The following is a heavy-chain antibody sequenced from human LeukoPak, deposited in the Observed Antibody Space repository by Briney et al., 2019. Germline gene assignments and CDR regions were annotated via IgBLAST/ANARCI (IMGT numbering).Heavy chain of an antibody. CDR3: AREAVADPL. V-gene: IGHV4-34*01. CDR1: GGSFSGYY. J-gene: IGHJ4*02. CDR2: INHSGST. Sequence: PSETLSLTCAVYGGSFSGYYWSWIRQPPGKGLEWIGEINHSGSTNYNPSLKSRVTISVDTSKNQFSLKLSSVTAADTAVYYCAREAVADPLWSQGTLVTVSS. D-gene: IGHD6-19*01.